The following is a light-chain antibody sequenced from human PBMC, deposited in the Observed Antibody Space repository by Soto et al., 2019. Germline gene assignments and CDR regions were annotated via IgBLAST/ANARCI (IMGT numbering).Light chain of an antibody. Sequence: VMTQAPATLSVSPGERATLSCRASQTINNNVAWYQLKDGQVPRLVIYGASTRATGIPARFSGSGSGTDFTLTISSLEPEDFAVYYCQQRSNFITFGQGTRLEIK. CDR2: GAS. J-gene: IGKJ5*01. CDR1: QTINNN. V-gene: IGKV3-11*01. CDR3: QQRSNFIT.